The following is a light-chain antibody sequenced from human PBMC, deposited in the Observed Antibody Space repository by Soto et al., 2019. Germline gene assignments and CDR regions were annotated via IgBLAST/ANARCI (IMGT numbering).Light chain of an antibody. V-gene: IGKV3-11*01. CDR1: PSVTNY. CDR3: QQRNIWPPVT. Sequence: EIVLTQSPATLSLSPWERATLSCRASPSVTNYLAWYQQKPGQPPRLLIYGAFNRAAGIPARFSGSGSGTDFTLTIISLEPEDSAVYYCQQRNIWPPVTFGQGTRLEI. J-gene: IGKJ5*01. CDR2: GAF.